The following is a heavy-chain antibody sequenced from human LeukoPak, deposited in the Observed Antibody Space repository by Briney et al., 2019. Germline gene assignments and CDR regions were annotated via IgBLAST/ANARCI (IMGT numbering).Heavy chain of an antibody. D-gene: IGHD6-6*01. Sequence: PSETLSLTCTVSGGSISSSSYYWGWIRQPPGKGLEWIGSIYYSGSTYYNPSLKSRVTISIDTSKNHFSLKLPSVTAADTAVYYCAREPVTYSNSARHNWFDPWGQGTLVTVSS. CDR1: GGSISSSSYY. CDR2: IYYSGST. J-gene: IGHJ5*02. CDR3: AREPVTYSNSARHNWFDP. V-gene: IGHV4-39*02.